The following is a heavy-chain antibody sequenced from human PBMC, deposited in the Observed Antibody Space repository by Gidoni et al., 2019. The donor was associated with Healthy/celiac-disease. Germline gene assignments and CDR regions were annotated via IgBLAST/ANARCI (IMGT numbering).Heavy chain of an antibody. CDR3: ARDRNRVRGVIPTMDV. V-gene: IGHV4-34*01. CDR1: GGSFSGYY. CDR2: INHSGST. Sequence: QVQLQQWGAGLLKPSETLSLTCAVYGGSFSGYYWSWIRQPPGKGLEWIGEINHSGSTNYNPSLKSRVTISVDTSKNQFSLKLSSVTAADTAVYYCARDRNRVRGVIPTMDVWGKGTTVTVSS. J-gene: IGHJ6*03. D-gene: IGHD3-10*01.